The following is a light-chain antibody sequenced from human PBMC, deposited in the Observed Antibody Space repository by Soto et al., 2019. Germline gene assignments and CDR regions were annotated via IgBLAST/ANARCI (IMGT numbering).Light chain of an antibody. CDR2: KAS. J-gene: IGKJ5*01. CDR1: QSISAW. CDR3: QQYHSYPLT. V-gene: IGKV1-5*03. Sequence: DIQMTQSPSTLSASVGERVTITCRASQSISAWLAWYQQKPGKAPKLLIYKASNVESGVPSRFSVSGSGTEFTLTISSLQPDDFATYYCQQYHSYPLTFGQGTRLE.